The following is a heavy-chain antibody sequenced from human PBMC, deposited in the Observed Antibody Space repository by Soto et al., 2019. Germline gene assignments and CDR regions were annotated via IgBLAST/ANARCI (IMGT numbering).Heavy chain of an antibody. CDR3: AKAPWRQLWTGFDY. J-gene: IGHJ4*02. D-gene: IGHD5-18*01. V-gene: IGHV3-9*01. CDR1: GFTFDDYA. CDR2: ISWNSGSI. Sequence: GGSLRLSCAASGFTFDDYAMHWVRLAPGKGLEWVSGISWNSGSIGYADSVKGRFTISRDNAKNSLYLQMNSLRAEDTALYDCAKAPWRQLWTGFDYWGQGTLVTVSS.